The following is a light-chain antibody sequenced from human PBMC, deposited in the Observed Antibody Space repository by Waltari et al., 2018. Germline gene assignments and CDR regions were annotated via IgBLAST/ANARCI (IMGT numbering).Light chain of an antibody. CDR2: RAS. J-gene: IGKJ1*01. V-gene: IGKV1-17*01. CDR1: EDIGNN. CDR3: QQGDSDPWT. Sequence: DIQMTQSPSSLSASVGDPVTIICQASEDIGNNLNWYQQKPETAPKLLIYRASSLQSGIPSRFSGSGSGAIFALTIASLQPEDFATYYCQQGDSDPWTFGQGTQVEI.